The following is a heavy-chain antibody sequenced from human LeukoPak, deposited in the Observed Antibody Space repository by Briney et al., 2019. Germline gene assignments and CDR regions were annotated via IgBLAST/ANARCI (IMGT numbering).Heavy chain of an antibody. J-gene: IGHJ1*01. CDR3: AKPAGMEMAIVYSH. CDR2: ISSHGGST. Sequence: RPGGSLRLSCVASGFTFDDYAMHWVRQIPGKGLEWVSLISSHGGSTYYGDSVKGRFTISRDNSKNSLYLQMNDLKTEDTAFYFCAKPAGMEMAIVYSHWGPGALVTVSS. V-gene: IGHV3-43*02. CDR1: GFTFDDYA. D-gene: IGHD5-24*01.